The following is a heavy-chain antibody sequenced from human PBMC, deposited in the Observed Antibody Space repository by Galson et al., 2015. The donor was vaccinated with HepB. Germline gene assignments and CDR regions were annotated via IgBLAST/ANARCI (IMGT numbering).Heavy chain of an antibody. CDR1: RYSFSAYY. CDR3: ARGGATAGPKFNWLDP. J-gene: IGHJ5*02. D-gene: IGHD1-1*01. CDR2: INPNSGVT. V-gene: IGHV1-2*06. Sequence: SVKVSCKASRYSFSAYYIHWVRQAPGQGPEWMGRINPNSGVTTYAQKFQGRVTMTRDSSINTAFMTLNSLRSDDTAIYYCARGGATAGPKFNWLDPWGQGTPVTVSS.